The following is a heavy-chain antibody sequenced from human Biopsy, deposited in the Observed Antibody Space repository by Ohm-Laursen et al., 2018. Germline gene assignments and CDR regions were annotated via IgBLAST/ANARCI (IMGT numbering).Heavy chain of an antibody. CDR2: ININGSGT. V-gene: IGHV3-74*01. D-gene: IGHD2-15*01. CDR3: ARAYRYGLGGFDM. Sequence: SLRLSCAASGFTFNSYCMNWVRQAPGKGLEWVSRININGSGTYYADSVKGRFTVSRDNAKNTLYLQMSSLTAEDTAIYYCARAYRYGLGGFDMWGQGTMVTVSS. CDR1: GFTFNSYC. J-gene: IGHJ3*02.